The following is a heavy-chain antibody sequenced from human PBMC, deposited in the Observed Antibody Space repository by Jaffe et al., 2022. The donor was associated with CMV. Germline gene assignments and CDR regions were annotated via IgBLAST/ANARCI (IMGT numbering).Heavy chain of an antibody. CDR2: IVTILGLR. D-gene: IGHD3-16*01. CDR3: ARDQSRTEDLAGDRFDP. CDR1: GGTLSFSA. Sequence: QVQLVQSGPEVKKPGSSVRVSCKADGGTLSFSAVTWVRQAPGEGLEWMGRIVTILGLRDYAQTFQDRVTISEDTSSGTVYLDLHSLRPEDTAVYYCARDQSRTEDLAGDRFDPWGQGTLVTVSS. V-gene: IGHV1-69*09. J-gene: IGHJ5*02.